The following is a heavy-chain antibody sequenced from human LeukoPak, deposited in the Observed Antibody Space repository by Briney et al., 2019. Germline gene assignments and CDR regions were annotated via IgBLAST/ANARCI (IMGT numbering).Heavy chain of an antibody. CDR1: GGSVSSGSYY. CDR2: IYYSGST. D-gene: IGHD3-10*01. CDR3: ARKDPSGTYGAFDI. J-gene: IGHJ3*02. Sequence: PSETLSLTCTVSGGSVSSGSYYWSWIRQPPGTGLEWIGYIYYSGSTNYNPSLKSRVTISVDTSKNQFSLKLSSVTAADTAVYYCARKDPSGTYGAFDIWGQGTMATVSS. V-gene: IGHV4-61*01.